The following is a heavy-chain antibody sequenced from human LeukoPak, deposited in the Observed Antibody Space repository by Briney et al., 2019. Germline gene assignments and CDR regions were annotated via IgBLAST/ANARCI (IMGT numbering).Heavy chain of an antibody. Sequence: PGGSLRLSCAASGFTFRTSGMSWVRQAPGKGLEWVSAISGSGVSTYYADSVKGRFTISRDNSKNTLYLQMNSLRAEDTAVYYCAKSGYNRFDYWGQGTLVTVSS. CDR1: GFTFRTSG. J-gene: IGHJ4*02. V-gene: IGHV3-23*01. CDR3: AKSGYNRFDY. D-gene: IGHD5-24*01. CDR2: ISGSGVST.